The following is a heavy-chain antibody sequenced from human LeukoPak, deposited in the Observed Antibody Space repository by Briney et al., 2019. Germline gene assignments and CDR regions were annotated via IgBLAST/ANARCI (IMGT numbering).Heavy chain of an antibody. CDR2: IYYTGST. CDR1: SGHMSNFY. Sequence: SETLPLTCTVASGHMSNFYCSWIHQPPRKGLKWNGCIYYTGSTNYNPSLKSRVTISVDTSKNQFSLKLSSVTAADTAVYYCARHKDTSTWSHFDSWGQGTLVTVSS. J-gene: IGHJ4*02. D-gene: IGHD6-13*01. V-gene: IGHV4-59*08. CDR3: ARHKDTSTWSHFDS.